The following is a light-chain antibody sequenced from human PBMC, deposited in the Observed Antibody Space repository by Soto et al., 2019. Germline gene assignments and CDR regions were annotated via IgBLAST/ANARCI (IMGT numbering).Light chain of an antibody. CDR1: QSVSSN. J-gene: IGKJ4*01. V-gene: IGKV3-15*01. Sequence: EIVMTQSPATLSVSPGERATLSCRASQSVSSNLAWYQQKPGQTPKLLIYVASTRATGIPARFSGSGSGTEFTLTISSLQSEDFAGYYCQQYNGWPLTFGGGTKVEFK. CDR2: VAS. CDR3: QQYNGWPLT.